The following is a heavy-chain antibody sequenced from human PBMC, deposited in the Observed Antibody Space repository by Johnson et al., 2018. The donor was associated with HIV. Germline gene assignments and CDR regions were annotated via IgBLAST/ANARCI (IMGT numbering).Heavy chain of an antibody. Sequence: QVQLVESGGGLVQPGGSLRLSCAASGFTFSNYAMHWVRQAPGKGLEWVAVISYDGSEKYYVDSVKGRFTISRDNAKNSLYLQMNSLRVEDTAVYYVRVVGDAFDIWGQGTMVTVSS. CDR3: RVVGDAFDI. CDR2: ISYDGSEK. V-gene: IGHV3-30*04. CDR1: GFTFSNYA. J-gene: IGHJ3*02. D-gene: IGHD2-15*01.